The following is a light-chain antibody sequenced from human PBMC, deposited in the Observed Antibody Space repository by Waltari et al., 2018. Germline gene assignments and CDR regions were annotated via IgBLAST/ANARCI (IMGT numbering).Light chain of an antibody. Sequence: DIQMTQSPSTLSASVGDRVTITCRASQSLSSWLAWYQQKPGKAPKLLIYDVSSLESGGPSRFSGSGSGTEFTLTISSLQPDDFATYYCHQYNSYPWTFGQGTKVEIK. J-gene: IGKJ1*01. V-gene: IGKV1-5*01. CDR2: DVS. CDR3: HQYNSYPWT. CDR1: QSLSSW.